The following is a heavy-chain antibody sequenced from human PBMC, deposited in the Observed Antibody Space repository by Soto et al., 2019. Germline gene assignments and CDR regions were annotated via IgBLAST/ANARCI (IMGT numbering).Heavy chain of an antibody. CDR3: ARRTSTYYYDSSGWNDAFDI. J-gene: IGHJ3*02. D-gene: IGHD3-22*01. CDR1: GFTFSSYW. V-gene: IGHV3-7*05. Sequence: HPGGSLRLSCAASGFTFSSYWMSWVRQAPGKGLEWVANIKQDGSEKYYVDSVKGRFTISRDNAKNSLYLQMSSLRAEDTAVYYCARRTSTYYYDSSGWNDAFDIWGQGTMVTVSS. CDR2: IKQDGSEK.